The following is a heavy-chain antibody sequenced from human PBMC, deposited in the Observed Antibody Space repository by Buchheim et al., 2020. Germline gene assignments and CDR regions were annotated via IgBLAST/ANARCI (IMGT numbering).Heavy chain of an antibody. Sequence: QVQLQQWGAGLLKPSETLSLTCAVYGGSFSGYYWSWIRQPPGKGLEWIGEINHSGSTNYNPSLKSRVTISVDTSKNQFPLKLSSVTAADTAVYYCARGKRYFDWLLFDYWGQGTL. CDR3: ARGKRYFDWLLFDY. J-gene: IGHJ4*02. D-gene: IGHD3-9*01. CDR1: GGSFSGYY. CDR2: INHSGST. V-gene: IGHV4-34*01.